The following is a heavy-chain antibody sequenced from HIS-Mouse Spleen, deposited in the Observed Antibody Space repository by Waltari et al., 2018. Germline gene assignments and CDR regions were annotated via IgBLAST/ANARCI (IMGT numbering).Heavy chain of an antibody. CDR2: ISYDGRNK. J-gene: IGHJ4*02. Sequence: QVQLVESGGGVVQPGRSLRLSCAASGFTFSSYGMHWVRQAPGKGLEWVAVISYDGRNKYYAASVKGRFTISRDNSKNTLYLQMNSLRAEDTAVYYCAKDKHHAFDYWGQGTLVTVSS. CDR1: GFTFSSYG. V-gene: IGHV3-30*18. CDR3: AKDKHHAFDY.